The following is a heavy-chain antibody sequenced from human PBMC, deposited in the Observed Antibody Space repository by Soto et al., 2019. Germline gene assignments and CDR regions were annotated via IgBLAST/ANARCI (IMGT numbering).Heavy chain of an antibody. Sequence: PSETLSLTCTVSGDSINSIDYYWGWIRLPPGKGLEWIGNIYYSGSTYYNPSLKSRVTISVDTSKNQFSLKLSSVTAADTAVYYCVRRNSGSGKMDYWGQGTLVTVSS. V-gene: IGHV4-39*01. CDR1: GDSINSIDYY. CDR3: VRRNSGSGKMDY. CDR2: IYYSGST. J-gene: IGHJ4*02. D-gene: IGHD3-10*01.